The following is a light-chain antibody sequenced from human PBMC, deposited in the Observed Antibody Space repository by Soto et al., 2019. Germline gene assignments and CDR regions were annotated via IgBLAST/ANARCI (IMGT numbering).Light chain of an antibody. CDR3: QQRYTWPPIT. CDR2: DAS. Sequence: EIVLTQSPATLSLSPRERATLACRASQSVNIYLAWYQQKPGQAPRRIIYDASNRATGTPARFGGSGSGTDFTLTISSLEPEDFAVYYCQQRYTWPPITFGQGTRLEIK. CDR1: QSVNIY. V-gene: IGKV3-11*01. J-gene: IGKJ5*01.